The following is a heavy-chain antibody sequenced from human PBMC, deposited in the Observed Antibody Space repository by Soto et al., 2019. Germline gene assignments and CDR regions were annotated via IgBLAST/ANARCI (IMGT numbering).Heavy chain of an antibody. J-gene: IGHJ6*02. CDR2: LYYRGTT. Sequence: PSETLSLTCTVSGGSISSSTYYWGWIRQPPGKGLEWIGSLYYRGTTDYNPSLKSRLTMSVDTSKNQFSLRLDSVTAADTAVYYCARLLGAGTDHYGLDAWGQGTTVTVSS. V-gene: IGHV4-39*01. CDR1: GGSISSSTYY. D-gene: IGHD6-19*01. CDR3: ARLLGAGTDHYGLDA.